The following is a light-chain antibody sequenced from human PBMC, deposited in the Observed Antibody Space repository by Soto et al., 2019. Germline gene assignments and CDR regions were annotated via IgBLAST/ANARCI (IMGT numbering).Light chain of an antibody. J-gene: IGKJ1*01. CDR3: QQTYRHARR. V-gene: IGKV1-39*01. CDR1: HSVSTY. CDR2: AAS. Sequence: DIRITLSPCSRSTSVVGGASITCRSSHSVSTYLNSCQQKPGKAPKRLMHAASSLDRGVPSRFSGSGSGTDFTLTISSLQPEDFATYCCQQTYRHARRFGEGTKVAIK.